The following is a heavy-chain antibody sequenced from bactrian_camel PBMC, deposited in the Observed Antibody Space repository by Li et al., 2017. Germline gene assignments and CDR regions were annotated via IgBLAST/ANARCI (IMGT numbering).Heavy chain of an antibody. Sequence: QLVESGGGSVQAGRSLRLSCASSGSIVSTMCMGWVRQTPGTGLEWVARINSGGGRTDYADSVKGRFTISRDNAKNMLYLQLNSQKTEDTAMYYCGLGRTVVTPRGQGTQVTVS. V-gene: IGHV3S40*01. D-gene: IGHD6*01. CDR2: INSGGGRT. J-gene: IGHJ4*01. CDR1: GSIVSTMC. CDR3: GLGRTVVTP.